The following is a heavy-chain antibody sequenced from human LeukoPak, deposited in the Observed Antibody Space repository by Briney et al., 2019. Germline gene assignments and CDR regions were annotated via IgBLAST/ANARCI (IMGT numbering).Heavy chain of an antibody. CDR2: ISSSSSYI. CDR1: GFTFSSYS. V-gene: IGHV3-21*01. Sequence: PGGSLRLFCAASGFTFSSYSMNWVRQAPGKGLEWVSSISSSSSYIYYADSVKGRFTISRDNAKNSLYLQMNSLRAEDTAVYYCARAPHPTVAAPFDYWGQGTLVTVSS. J-gene: IGHJ4*02. D-gene: IGHD4-23*01. CDR3: ARAPHPTVAAPFDY.